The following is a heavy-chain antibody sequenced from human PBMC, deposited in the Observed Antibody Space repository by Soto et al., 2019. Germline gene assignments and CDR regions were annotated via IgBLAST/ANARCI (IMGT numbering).Heavy chain of an antibody. CDR3: ARLKRGYSYGSIIDF. D-gene: IGHD5-18*01. CDR2: IFYSGST. CDR1: GDSIRNYY. V-gene: IGHV4-59*01. J-gene: IGHJ4*01. Sequence: XETLPLTCTVSGDSIRNYYWSWIRQPPGKGLEYIGYIFYSGSTNYNPSLKSRVAISVDTSRNQFALKLRSVTAADTATYYCARLKRGYSYGSIIDFWGRGTLVTVSS.